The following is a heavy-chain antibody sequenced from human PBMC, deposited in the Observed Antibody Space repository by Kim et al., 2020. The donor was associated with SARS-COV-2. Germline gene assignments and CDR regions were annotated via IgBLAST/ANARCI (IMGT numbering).Heavy chain of an antibody. CDR3: ARASGVAAAGDAFDI. CDR1: GYTFTGYY. D-gene: IGHD6-13*01. Sequence: ASVKVSCKASGYTFTGYYMHWVRQAPGQGLEWMGWINPNSGGTNYAQKFQGRVTMTRDTSISTAYMELSRLRSDDTAVYYCARASGVAAAGDAFDIWGQGTMVTVSS. CDR2: INPNSGGT. J-gene: IGHJ3*02. V-gene: IGHV1-2*02.